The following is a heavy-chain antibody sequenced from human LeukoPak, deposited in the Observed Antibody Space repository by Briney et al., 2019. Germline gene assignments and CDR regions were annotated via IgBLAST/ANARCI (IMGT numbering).Heavy chain of an antibody. Sequence: ASVKVSCKASGYTFTSYDINWVRQATGQGLEWMGWMNPNSGNTGYAQKFQGRVTMTRNTSISTAYMELSSLRSEDTAVYHCAREKHYSGRTRWFDPWGQGTLVTVSS. D-gene: IGHD1-26*01. CDR1: GYTFTSYD. J-gene: IGHJ5*02. CDR3: AREKHYSGRTRWFDP. CDR2: MNPNSGNT. V-gene: IGHV1-8*01.